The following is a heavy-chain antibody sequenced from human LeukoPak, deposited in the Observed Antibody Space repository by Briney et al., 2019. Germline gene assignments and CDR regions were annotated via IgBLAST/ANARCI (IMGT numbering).Heavy chain of an antibody. CDR2: INPDNGAT. V-gene: IGHV1-2*02. J-gene: IGHJ4*02. D-gene: IGHD6-19*01. CDR3: AGLITQWLAYFDY. Sequence: ASVKVSCKASEYIFTNFYLHWMRQAPGQGFEWIGWINPDNGATDSAQKFQGRVTMTRDTSINTIYMDLSNLRSDDTAVYYCAGLITQWLAYFDYWGQGTLVTVSS. CDR1: EYIFTNFY.